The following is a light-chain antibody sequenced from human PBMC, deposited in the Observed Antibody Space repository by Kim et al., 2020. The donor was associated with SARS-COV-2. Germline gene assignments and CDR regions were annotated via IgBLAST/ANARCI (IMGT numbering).Light chain of an antibody. Sequence: DILMTQSPSTMSASVGDRVTITCRASQAISNLLAWYQQRPGKAPKLLIYEASSLESGVPSRFSGSGSGTEFTLTISSLQPDDFATYYCQQNNTYLTFGEGTKVDIK. J-gene: IGKJ1*01. CDR1: QAISNL. CDR3: QQNNTYLT. CDR2: EAS. V-gene: IGKV1-5*03.